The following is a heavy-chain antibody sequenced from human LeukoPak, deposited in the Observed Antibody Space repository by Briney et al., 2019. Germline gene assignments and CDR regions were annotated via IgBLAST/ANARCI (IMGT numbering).Heavy chain of an antibody. Sequence: PGGSLRLSCAASGFTFSSYWMSWVRQAPGKGLEWVANIKQDGSEKYYVDSVKGRFTISRDNAKNSLYLQMNSLRAEDTAVYYCARDRARYYYGSGSADVWGQGTTVTVSS. V-gene: IGHV3-7*01. CDR1: GFTFSSYW. CDR3: ARDRARYYYGSGSADV. CDR2: IKQDGSEK. J-gene: IGHJ6*02. D-gene: IGHD3-10*01.